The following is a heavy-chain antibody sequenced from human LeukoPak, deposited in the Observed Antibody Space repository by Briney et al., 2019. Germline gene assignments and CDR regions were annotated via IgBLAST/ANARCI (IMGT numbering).Heavy chain of an antibody. V-gene: IGHV3-13*01. CDR3: ARGRPNQLFDY. CDR2: IGTAGDT. D-gene: IGHD1-14*01. CDR1: GFTFSSYD. J-gene: IGHJ4*02. Sequence: PGGSLRLSCAASGFTFSSYDMHWVRQATGEGLEWVSAIGTAGDTYYPGSVKGRFTISRENAKNSLYLQMNSLRAGDTAVYYCARGRPNQLFDYWGQGTLVTVSS.